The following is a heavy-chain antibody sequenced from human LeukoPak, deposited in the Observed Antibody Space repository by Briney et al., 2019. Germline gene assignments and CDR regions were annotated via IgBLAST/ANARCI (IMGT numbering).Heavy chain of an antibody. D-gene: IGHD1-26*01. CDR3: AKVYIVGATISDYYFDY. V-gene: IGHV3-23*01. CDR2: ISGSGGST. CDR1: GFTFSSHA. Sequence: GGSLRLSCAASGFTFSSHAMSWVRQAPGKGLEWVSAISGSGGSTYYADSVKGRFTISRDNSKNTLYLQMNSLRAEDTAVYYCAKVYIVGATISDYYFDYWGQGTLVTVSS. J-gene: IGHJ4*02.